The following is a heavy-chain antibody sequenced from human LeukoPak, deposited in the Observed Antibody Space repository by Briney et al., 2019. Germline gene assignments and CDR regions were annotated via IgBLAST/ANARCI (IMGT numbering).Heavy chain of an antibody. CDR1: GFSFSAYW. Sequence: GGSLRLSCAASGFSFSAYWMHWVRQAPGKGLVWVSRINNEGSGTDYADSVKGRFTISRDNDENTLYLQMSSLSADDTAMYYCVRYDVEARRFDYWGQGTLVTVSS. J-gene: IGHJ4*02. CDR2: INNEGSGT. V-gene: IGHV3-74*01. CDR3: VRYDVEARRFDY. D-gene: IGHD1-1*01.